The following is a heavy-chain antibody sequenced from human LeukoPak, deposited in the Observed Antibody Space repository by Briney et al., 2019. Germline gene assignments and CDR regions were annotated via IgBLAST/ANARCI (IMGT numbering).Heavy chain of an antibody. CDR3: PGGGYFGITSCNNNWFDP. D-gene: IGHD2-2*02. CDR1: GFTFSSYE. J-gene: IGHJ5*02. Sequence: GGSLRLSCAASGFTFSSYEMNWVRQAPGKGLEWVSYISSSGSTIYYADSVKGRFTISRDNAKNSLYLQMNSLRAEDTAVYYCPGGGYFGITSCNNNWFDPGGQGTLGPVSP. CDR2: ISSSGSTI. V-gene: IGHV3-48*03.